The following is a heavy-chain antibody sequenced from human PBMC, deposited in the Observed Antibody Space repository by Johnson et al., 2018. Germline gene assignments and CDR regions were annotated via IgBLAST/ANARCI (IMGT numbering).Heavy chain of an antibody. CDR3: AKDLGEWDDAFDI. Sequence: VQLVQSGGGLVQPGRSLRLSCAASGFTFDDYAMHWVRQAPGKGLEWVSGISWNSGSIGYADSVKGRFTISRDNAKNSLYLQMNSLRAEDTALYYCAKDLGEWDDAFDIWGQGTMVTVSS. CDR2: ISWNSGSI. V-gene: IGHV3-9*01. D-gene: IGHD1-26*01. CDR1: GFTFDDYA. J-gene: IGHJ3*02.